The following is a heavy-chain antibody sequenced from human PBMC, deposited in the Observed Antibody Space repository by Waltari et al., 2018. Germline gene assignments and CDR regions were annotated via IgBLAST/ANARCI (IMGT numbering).Heavy chain of an antibody. D-gene: IGHD5-12*01. CDR1: GLPFDDYA. J-gene: IGHJ3*02. Sequence: EVQLVESGGGLVQPGRPLRLSCILSGLPFDDYAMQWVRQAPGKGLEWVSGISWDSGKIGYADSVKGRFTISRDNAKNSLYLQMSSLRAEDTALYYCAKGPTSYEGFHIWGQGTMVTVSS. V-gene: IGHV3-9*01. CDR2: ISWDSGKI. CDR3: AKGPTSYEGFHI.